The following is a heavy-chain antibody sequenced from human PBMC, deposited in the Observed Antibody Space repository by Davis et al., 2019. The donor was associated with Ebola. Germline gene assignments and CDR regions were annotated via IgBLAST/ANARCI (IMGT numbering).Heavy chain of an antibody. CDR1: GGSISSSN. CDR3: ARVQGGAHDGFDI. V-gene: IGHV3-21*06. CDR2: ISGNSHYI. Sequence: PSETLSLTCAVSGGSISSSNWWRWLRPPPGKGLEWVSLISGNSHYIYYGDSVEGRFTISRDNTKNSVYLQMSSLTVEDTGVYYCARVQGGAHDGFDIWGQGTTVTVSS. J-gene: IGHJ3*02. D-gene: IGHD3-16*01.